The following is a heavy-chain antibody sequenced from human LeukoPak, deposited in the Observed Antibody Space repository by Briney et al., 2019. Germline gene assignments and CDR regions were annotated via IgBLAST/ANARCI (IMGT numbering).Heavy chain of an antibody. D-gene: IGHD4-17*01. CDR1: GFTFSSYS. Sequence: GGSLRLSCAASGFTFSSYSMNWVRQAPGKGLEWVSSISSSSSYIYYADSVKGRSTIPRDNAKNSLYLQMNSLRAEDTAVYYCARTSADYANDAFDIWGQGTMVTVSS. CDR3: ARTSADYANDAFDI. CDR2: ISSSSSYI. V-gene: IGHV3-21*01. J-gene: IGHJ3*02.